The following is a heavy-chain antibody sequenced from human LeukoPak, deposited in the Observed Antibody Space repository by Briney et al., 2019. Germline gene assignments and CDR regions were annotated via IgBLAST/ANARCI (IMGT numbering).Heavy chain of an antibody. Sequence: PSETLSLTCAVYGGSFRGDYWSWLRQPPGKGLEGIGEINHSGSTNYNPSLKSRVTISVDTSKNQFSLKLSSVTAADTAVYYCARLRGEGDYYYYYYCMDVWGKGTTVTVSS. CDR1: GGSFRGDY. CDR3: ARLRGEGDYYYYYYCMDV. D-gene: IGHD2-21*01. CDR2: INHSGST. V-gene: IGHV4-34*01. J-gene: IGHJ6*03.